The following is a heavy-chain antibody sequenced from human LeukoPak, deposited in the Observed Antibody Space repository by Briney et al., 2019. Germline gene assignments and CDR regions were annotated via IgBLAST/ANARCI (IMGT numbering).Heavy chain of an antibody. CDR1: GYSFTSYW. D-gene: IGHD3-10*01. J-gene: IGHJ5*02. CDR2: IYPGDSDT. Sequence: GESLKISCKGSGYSFTSYWIGWVRQMPGKGPEWMGIIYPGDSDTRYSPSFQGQVTISADKSISTAYLQWSSLKASDTAMYYCARLETLLWFGELLWSWFDPWGQGTLVTVSS. CDR3: ARLETLLWFGELLWSWFDP. V-gene: IGHV5-51*01.